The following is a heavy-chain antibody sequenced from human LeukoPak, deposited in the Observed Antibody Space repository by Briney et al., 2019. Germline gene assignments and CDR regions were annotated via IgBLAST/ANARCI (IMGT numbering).Heavy chain of an antibody. CDR2: ISSSSSYI. Sequence: ETLSLTCTVSGGSISSYYWSWVRQAPGKGLEWVSSISSSSSYIYYADSVKGRFTISRDNAKNSLYLQMNSLRAEDTAVYYCASLSIAVAGTIYYYGMDVWGQGTTVTVSS. CDR1: GGSISSYY. CDR3: ASLSIAVAGTIYYYGMDV. D-gene: IGHD6-19*01. J-gene: IGHJ6*02. V-gene: IGHV3-21*01.